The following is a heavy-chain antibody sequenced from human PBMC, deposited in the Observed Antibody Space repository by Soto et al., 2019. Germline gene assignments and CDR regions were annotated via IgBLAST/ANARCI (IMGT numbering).Heavy chain of an antibody. V-gene: IGHV3-48*02. CDR1: GFTFSSYS. J-gene: IGHJ4*02. CDR3: ARLPKGTTVTA. CDR2: ITSSSDTI. Sequence: EVQLVESGGGLVQPGGSLRLSCAASGFTFSSYSMNWVRQAPGKGMEWVSYITSSSDTIYYADYVKGRFNISRDNAKNSLYLQMNSLADEDTAVYYWARLPKGTTVTAWGQGTLVTVSS. D-gene: IGHD4-17*01.